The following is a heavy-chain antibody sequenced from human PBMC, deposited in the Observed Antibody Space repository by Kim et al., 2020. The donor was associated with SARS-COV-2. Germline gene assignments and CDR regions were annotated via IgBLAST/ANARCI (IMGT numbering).Heavy chain of an antibody. CDR2: IYHSGST. J-gene: IGHJ4*02. CDR3: ARLGGEGESGWYQEALDN. D-gene: IGHD6-19*01. CDR1: GYSISSGYY. V-gene: IGHV4-38-2*01. Sequence: SETLSLTCSVSGYSISSGYYWGWIRQPPGKGLEWIGIIYHSGSTYDNPSLRSRVTISIDTSKNQFSLSLRSVTAADTAVYYCARLGGEGESGWYQEALDNWGQGALVTVSP.